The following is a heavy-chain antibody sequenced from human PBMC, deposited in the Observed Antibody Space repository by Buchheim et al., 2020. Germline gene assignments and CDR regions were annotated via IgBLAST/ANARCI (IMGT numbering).Heavy chain of an antibody. Sequence: QVQLVQSGAEVKKPGASVKVSCKASGYTFTSYDINWVRQATGQGLEWMGWMNPNSGNTGYAQKFQGRVTMTRNTSISTAYMELSSLRSEDTAVYYCARVDSSSWYAYYYYYGMDVWGQGTT. CDR1: GYTFTSYD. V-gene: IGHV1-8*01. CDR2: MNPNSGNT. D-gene: IGHD6-13*01. CDR3: ARVDSSSWYAYYYYYGMDV. J-gene: IGHJ6*02.